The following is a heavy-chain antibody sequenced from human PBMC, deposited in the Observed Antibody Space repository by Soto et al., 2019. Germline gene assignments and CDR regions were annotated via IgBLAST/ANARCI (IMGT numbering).Heavy chain of an antibody. CDR1: GGTFSHST. V-gene: IGHV1-69*08. J-gene: IGHJ4*02. D-gene: IGHD5-12*01. Sequence: SVKVSCKASGGTFSHSTVAWVRQAPEHRPEWMGMIIPMFGSTNSAQKFRDRVTFSADTYTNTAYMELSSLRSEDTAVYYCATPSGLLGQYSALPDNWGQGTLVTVSS. CDR3: ATPSGLLGQYSALPDN. CDR2: IIPMFGST.